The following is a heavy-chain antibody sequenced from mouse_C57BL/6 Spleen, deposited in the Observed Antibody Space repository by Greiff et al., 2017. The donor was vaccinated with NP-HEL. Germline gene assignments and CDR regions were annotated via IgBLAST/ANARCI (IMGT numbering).Heavy chain of an antibody. J-gene: IGHJ4*01. CDR1: GFTFSSYT. V-gene: IGHV5-9*01. CDR2: ISGGGGTT. Sequence: EVMLVESGGGLVKPGGSLKLSCAASGFTFSSYTMSWVRQTPEKRLEWVATISGGGGTTYYPDSVKGRFTISRDNAKNTLYLQMSSLRSEDTALYYCARRGYAMDYWGQGTSVTVSS. CDR3: ARRGYAMDY.